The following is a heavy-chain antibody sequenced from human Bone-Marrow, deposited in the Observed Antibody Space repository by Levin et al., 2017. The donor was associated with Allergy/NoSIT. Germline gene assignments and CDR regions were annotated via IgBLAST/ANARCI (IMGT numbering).Heavy chain of an antibody. V-gene: IGHV1-2*02. J-gene: IGHJ6*02. Sequence: GESLKISCKASGYTFTDYYIHWVRQAPGQGLESMGWINPASGGTNYAQKFQGRVTMTRDTSISTAYMELSRLRFDDKAVYYCARDQGYYYYGLNVWGQGTTVTVSS. CDR3: ARDQGYYYYGLNV. CDR2: INPASGGT. CDR1: GYTFTDYY.